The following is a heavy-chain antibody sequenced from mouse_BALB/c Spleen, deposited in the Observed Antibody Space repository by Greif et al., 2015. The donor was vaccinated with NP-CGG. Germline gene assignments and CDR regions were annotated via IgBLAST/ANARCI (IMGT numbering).Heavy chain of an antibody. CDR3: ARKGDYDYFDY. V-gene: IGHV1-63*02. CDR2: IYPGGGYT. J-gene: IGHJ2*01. D-gene: IGHD2-4*01. Sequence: QVQLQQSGAELVRPGTSVKISCKASGYTFTNYWLGWVKQRPGHGLEWIGDIYPGGGYTNYNEKFKGKATLTADPSSSTAYMQLSRLTAEDSAGYFCARKGDYDYFDYWGQGTTPTVSS. CDR1: GYTFTNYW.